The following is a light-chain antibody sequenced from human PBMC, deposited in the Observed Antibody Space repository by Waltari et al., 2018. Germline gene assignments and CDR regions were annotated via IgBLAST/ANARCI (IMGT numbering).Light chain of an antibody. J-gene: IGLJ2*01. V-gene: IGLV3-21*04. Sequence: SYVLTQPHSVSVAPGKTARITCGGNDIGSQSVHWYQQKPGQAPVMVIFFVSDRPSGISERCSGSKSGNTANLTISRVEAGDEADYFCQVWDGTSDQPVFGGGTKLTVL. CDR1: DIGSQS. CDR3: QVWDGTSDQPV. CDR2: FVS.